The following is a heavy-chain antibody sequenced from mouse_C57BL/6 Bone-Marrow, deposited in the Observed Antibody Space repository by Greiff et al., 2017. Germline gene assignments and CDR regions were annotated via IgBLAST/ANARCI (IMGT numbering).Heavy chain of an antibody. CDR2: INPSSGYT. CDR3: ARWHYGSSYEAMDY. Sequence: QVQLQQSGAELAKPGASVKLSCKASGYTFTSYWMHWVKQRPGQGLEWIGYINPSSGYTKYNQKFKDKATFTADKSSSTAYMQLSSLTYEDSAVYYCARWHYGSSYEAMDYWGQGTSVTVSS. J-gene: IGHJ4*01. CDR1: GYTFTSYW. D-gene: IGHD1-1*01. V-gene: IGHV1-7*01.